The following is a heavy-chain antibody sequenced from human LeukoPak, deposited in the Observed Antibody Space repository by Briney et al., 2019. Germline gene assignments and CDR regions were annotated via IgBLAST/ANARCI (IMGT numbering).Heavy chain of an antibody. Sequence: GGSLRLSCAASGFSFSSFGMHWVRQAPGKGLEWVTSIQYDGSRKHYTDSVKGRFTISRDNSKNTLYLQMNSLRDEDTAVYYCAKDYGGFGDSSSYFDHWGQGTLVTVSS. D-gene: IGHD4-17*01. CDR2: IQYDGSRK. CDR1: GFSFSSFG. V-gene: IGHV3-30*02. J-gene: IGHJ4*02. CDR3: AKDYGGFGDSSSYFDH.